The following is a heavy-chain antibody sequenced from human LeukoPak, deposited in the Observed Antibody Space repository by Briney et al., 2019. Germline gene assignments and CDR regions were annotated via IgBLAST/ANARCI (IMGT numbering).Heavy chain of an antibody. CDR3: ARDGTIFGVVKGNWFDP. Sequence: PSETLSLTCAVSGYSISSGYYWGWIRQPPGKGLEWIGSIYHSGSTYYNPSLKSRVTISVDTSKNQFSLKLSSVTAADTAVYYCARDGTIFGVVKGNWFDPWGQGTLVTVSS. CDR2: IYHSGST. D-gene: IGHD3-3*01. CDR1: GYSISSGYY. V-gene: IGHV4-38-2*02. J-gene: IGHJ5*02.